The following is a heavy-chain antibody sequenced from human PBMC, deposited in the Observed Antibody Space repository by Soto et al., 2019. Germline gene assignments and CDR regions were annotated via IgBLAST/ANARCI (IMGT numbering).Heavy chain of an antibody. V-gene: IGHV3-21*01. CDR3: ARAHWFDP. CDR2: ISSSSSYI. CDR1: GVTFCTYW. Sequence: GVSLRLSWGASGVTFCTYWMNWVRHAPGKGLEWVSSISSSSSYIYYADSVKGRFTISRDNAKNSLYLQMNSLRAEDTAVYYCARAHWFDPWGQGTLVTVSS. J-gene: IGHJ5*02.